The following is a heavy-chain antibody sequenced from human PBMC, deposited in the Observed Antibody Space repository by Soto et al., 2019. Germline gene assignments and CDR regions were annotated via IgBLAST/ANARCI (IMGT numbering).Heavy chain of an antibody. CDR2: IKSKTDGGTT. CDR3: TTVADFWSGYYHDAFDI. J-gene: IGHJ3*02. V-gene: IGHV3-15*01. D-gene: IGHD3-3*01. CDR1: GFTFSNAW. Sequence: GGSLRLSCAASGFTFSNAWMSWVRQAPGKGLEWVGRIKSKTDGGTTDYAAPVKGRFTISRDDSKNTLYLQMNSLKTEDTAVYYCTTVADFWSGYYHDAFDIWGQGTMVTVSS.